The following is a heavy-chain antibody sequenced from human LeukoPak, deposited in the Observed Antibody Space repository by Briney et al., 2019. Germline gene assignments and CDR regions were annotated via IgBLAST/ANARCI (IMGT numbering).Heavy chain of an antibody. J-gene: IGHJ4*02. D-gene: IGHD1-26*01. CDR3: AEVVGGTYYFDY. CDR2: ISGSGGST. V-gene: IGHV3-23*01. Sequence: GGSLRLSCAASGFTFSSYAMSWVRQAPGKGLEWVSAISGSGGSTYYADSVKGRFTISRDNSKNTLYLQMNSLRAEDTAVYYCAEVVGGTYYFDYWGQGTLVTVSS. CDR1: GFTFSSYA.